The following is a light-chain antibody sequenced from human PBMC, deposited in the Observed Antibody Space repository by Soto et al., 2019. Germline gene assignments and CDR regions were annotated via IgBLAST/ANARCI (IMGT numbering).Light chain of an antibody. CDR1: KSVSSN. CDR2: VAS. Sequence: EIVMTQSPATLSVSPGERATLSCRASKSVSSNLAWYQQKHGQTPMFLIYVASTRATGIPAWFSGSGSGTEFTLTISILQSEDFAVYYCQQYNNWPRTFGKGTKVDIK. J-gene: IGKJ1*01. V-gene: IGKV3-15*01. CDR3: QQYNNWPRT.